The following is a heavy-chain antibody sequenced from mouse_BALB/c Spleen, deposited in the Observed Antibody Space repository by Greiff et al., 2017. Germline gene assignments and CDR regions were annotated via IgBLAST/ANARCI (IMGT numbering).Heavy chain of an antibody. V-gene: IGHV1S135*01. CDR3: ARRSLSYYDYFDY. J-gene: IGHJ2*01. Sequence: VQLQQSGPELMKPGASVKISCKASGYSFTSYYMHWVKQSHGKSLEWIGYIDPFNGGTSYNQKFKGKATLTVDKSSSTAYMHLSSLTSEDSAVYYCARRSLSYYDYFDYWGQGTTLTVSS. D-gene: IGHD1-1*01. CDR1: GYSFTSYY. CDR2: IDPFNGGT.